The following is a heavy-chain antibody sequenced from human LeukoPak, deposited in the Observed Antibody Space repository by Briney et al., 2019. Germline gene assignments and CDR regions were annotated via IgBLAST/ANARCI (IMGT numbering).Heavy chain of an antibody. CDR1: GGSISSYY. CDR3: ARGRFDSSGYYFGYFFDY. Sequence: SETLSLTCTVSGGSISSYYWSWIRQPPGKGLEWIGYIYYSGSTNYNPSLKSRVTISVDTSKNQFSLKLSSVTAADTAVYYCARGRFDSSGYYFGYFFDYWGQGTLVTVYS. D-gene: IGHD3-22*01. CDR2: IYYSGST. V-gene: IGHV4-59*01. J-gene: IGHJ4*02.